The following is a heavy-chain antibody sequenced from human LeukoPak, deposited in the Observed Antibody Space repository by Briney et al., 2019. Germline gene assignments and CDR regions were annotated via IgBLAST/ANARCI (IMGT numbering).Heavy chain of an antibody. J-gene: IGHJ4*02. CDR2: ISSSGSTI. CDR1: GFTFSSYE. Sequence: GGSLRLSCAASGFTFSSYEMNWVRQAPGKGLEWVSCISSSGSTIYYADSVKGRFTISRDNAKNSLYLQMNSLRAEDTAVYYCARAARDGFDYWGQGTLVTVSS. D-gene: IGHD2-15*01. V-gene: IGHV3-48*03. CDR3: ARAARDGFDY.